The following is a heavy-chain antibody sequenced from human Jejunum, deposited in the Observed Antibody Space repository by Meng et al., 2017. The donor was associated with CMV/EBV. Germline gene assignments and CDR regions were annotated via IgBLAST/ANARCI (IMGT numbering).Heavy chain of an antibody. D-gene: IGHD2-2*01. V-gene: IGHV3-21*01. CDR3: ANQLPWNYYYGMDL. CDR1: GFIFSSFN. Sequence: SGFIFSSFNMNWVRQAPGKGLEWVASISSTSSYIYYADSLKGRFAISRDNAKNSLFLQMNSLRAEDTAVYYCANQLPWNYYYGMDLWGQGTTVTVSS. J-gene: IGHJ6*02. CDR2: ISSTSSYI.